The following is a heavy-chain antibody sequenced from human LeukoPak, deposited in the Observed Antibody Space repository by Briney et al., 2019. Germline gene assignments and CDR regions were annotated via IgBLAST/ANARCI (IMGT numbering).Heavy chain of an antibody. CDR3: ARNSYSSSWIDDY. D-gene: IGHD6-13*01. V-gene: IGHV3-33*01. CDR1: GFTFSSHG. J-gene: IGHJ4*02. CDR2: IWYDGSNK. Sequence: GRSLRLSCAASGFTFSSHGMHWVRQAPGSGLEWVALIWYDGSNKYYTDSVKGRFTISRDNSKNTLYLQMNSLRAEDTAVYYCARNSYSSSWIDDYWGQGTLVTVSS.